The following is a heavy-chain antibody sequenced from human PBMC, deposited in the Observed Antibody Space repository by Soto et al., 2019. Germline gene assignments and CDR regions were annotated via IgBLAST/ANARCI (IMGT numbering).Heavy chain of an antibody. CDR1: GYTFSNYG. J-gene: IGHJ6*02. V-gene: IGHV1-18*01. CDR3: SRFIMVGGWFDPNYYHGMDV. CDR2: ISGYNGNT. D-gene: IGHD6-19*01. Sequence: VKVSCKTSGYTFSNYGINWVRQAPGQGLEWMGWISGYNGNTNYAQTVQGRVTMTTDTSTGTVYMELRSLKSDDTAIYYCSRFIMVGGWFDPNYYHGMDVWGQGTTVTVSS.